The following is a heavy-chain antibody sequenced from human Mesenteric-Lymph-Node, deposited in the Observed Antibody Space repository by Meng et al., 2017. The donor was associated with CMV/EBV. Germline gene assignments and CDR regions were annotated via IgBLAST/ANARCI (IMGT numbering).Heavy chain of an antibody. CDR1: GGSFSGYY. J-gene: IGHJ5*02. D-gene: IGHD2-15*01. Sequence: GSLRLSCAVYGGSFSGYYWSWIRQPPGKGLEWIGEINHSGSTNYNPSLKSRVTISVDTSKNQFSLKLSSVTAADTAVYYCAREGYCSGGSCYKKGGNWFDPWGQGTLVTVSS. V-gene: IGHV4-34*01. CDR3: AREGYCSGGSCYKKGGNWFDP. CDR2: INHSGST.